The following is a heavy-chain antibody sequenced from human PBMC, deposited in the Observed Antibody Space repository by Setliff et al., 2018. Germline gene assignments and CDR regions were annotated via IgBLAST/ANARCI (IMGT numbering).Heavy chain of an antibody. Sequence: ASVKVSCKASGYTFKTYGFTWVRQAPGQGLEWMGWISPYNGNTNSAQKFQGRVTMTTDTSTSTAYMELKSLRYDDTAVYYCAREVYCSGYFPYPIGYWGQGTLVTVSS. CDR2: ISPYNGNT. J-gene: IGHJ4*02. CDR1: GYTFKTYG. CDR3: AREVYCSGYFPYPIGY. V-gene: IGHV1-18*01. D-gene: IGHD2-15*01.